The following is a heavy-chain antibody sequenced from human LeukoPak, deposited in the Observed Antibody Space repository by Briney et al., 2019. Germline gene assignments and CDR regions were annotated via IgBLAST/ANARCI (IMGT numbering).Heavy chain of an antibody. V-gene: IGHV3-23*01. CDR3: AKDWNDVGSDAFHI. CDR2: ISGSGGST. D-gene: IGHD1-1*01. Sequence: PGGSLRLSCAASGFTFSSYATSCIRQAPGKGLEWVSAISGSGGSTYDADSVKGRFTISRDNSKNTLYLQMNSLRAEDTAIYFCAKDWNDVGSDAFHIRGPGTMVTVSS. CDR1: GFTFSSYA. J-gene: IGHJ3*02.